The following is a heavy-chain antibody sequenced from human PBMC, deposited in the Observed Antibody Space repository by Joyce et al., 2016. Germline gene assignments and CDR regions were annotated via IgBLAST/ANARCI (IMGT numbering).Heavy chain of an antibody. CDR2: ISDNSRFI. CDR3: GRVDPTEQPIDY. Sequence: EVQLVESGGGLVKPGGSLRLSCAASGFAFSTYTMSWVRQAPGKGVVWVSSISDNSRFIYYADSLKGRFTISRDNAKNSLYLQMNSLRAEDTAVYYCGRVDPTEQPIDYWGQGTLVTVSS. J-gene: IGHJ4*02. CDR1: GFAFSTYT. D-gene: IGHD6-13*01. V-gene: IGHV3-21*01.